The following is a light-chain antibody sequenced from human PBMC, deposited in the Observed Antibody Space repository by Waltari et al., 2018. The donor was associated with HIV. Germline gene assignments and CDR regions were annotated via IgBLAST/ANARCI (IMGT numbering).Light chain of an antibody. CDR3: SSRDRSGNSWV. V-gene: IGLV3-19*01. Sequence: SSELTQDPPMSVALGQTVRITCQGDSLRHYYASCYQQRPGQAPLLLLYGNNSRPSGISERFSGSNSGNTASLTIIGAQAGDEADYFCSSRDRSGNSWVFGGGTTLTVL. J-gene: IGLJ3*02. CDR2: GNN. CDR1: SLRHYY.